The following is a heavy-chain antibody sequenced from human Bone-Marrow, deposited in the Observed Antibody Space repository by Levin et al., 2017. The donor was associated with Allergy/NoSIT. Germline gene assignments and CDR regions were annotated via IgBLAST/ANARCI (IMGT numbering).Heavy chain of an antibody. CDR1: GFTFSTYW. Sequence: GESLKXSCXASGFTFSTYWMDWVRQAPGKGLEWVSHIDNDGGSRTYADSVKGRFTISRDNAKNTLFLQMNSLRAEDTAVYYCARGGLYETLDFWGQGALVTVSS. J-gene: IGHJ4*02. D-gene: IGHD3-16*01. CDR3: ARGGLYETLDF. V-gene: IGHV3-74*03. CDR2: IDNDGGSR.